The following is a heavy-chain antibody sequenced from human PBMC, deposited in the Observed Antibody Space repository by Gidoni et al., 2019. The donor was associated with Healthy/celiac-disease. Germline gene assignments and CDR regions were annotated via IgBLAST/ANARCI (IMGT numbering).Heavy chain of an antibody. V-gene: IGHV3-11*06. CDR2: ISSSSSYT. D-gene: IGHD3-9*01. Sequence: QVQLVESGGGLVKPGGSLRLSCAASGFTFSDYYMSCSRQAPGKGLEWVSYISSSSSYTNYADSVKGRFTISRDNAKNSLYLQMNSLRAEDTAVYYCARADYDILTGAKYYYYMDVWGKGTTVTVSS. CDR3: ARADYDILTGAKYYYYMDV. J-gene: IGHJ6*03. CDR1: GFTFSDYY.